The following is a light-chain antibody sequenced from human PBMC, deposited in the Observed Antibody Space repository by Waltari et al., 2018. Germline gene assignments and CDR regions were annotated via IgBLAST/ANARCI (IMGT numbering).Light chain of an antibody. CDR2: RDI. J-gene: IGLJ2*01. V-gene: IGLV3-1*01. Sequence: YEMTQPPSVSVSPGQTASITCSGDNLQYKYVYWYQHNPGKSPLLILYRDIERPSGIPERFSGSNSGNTATLAISETQAMDEADYYCQAWDTSTGVVFGGGTKLTVL. CDR1: NLQYKY. CDR3: QAWDTSTGVV.